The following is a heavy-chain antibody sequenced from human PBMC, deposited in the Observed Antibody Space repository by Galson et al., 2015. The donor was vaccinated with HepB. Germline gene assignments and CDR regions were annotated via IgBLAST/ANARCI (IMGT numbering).Heavy chain of an antibody. CDR1: GYTLTELS. Sequence: SVKVSCKVSGYTLTELSMHWVRQAPGKGLEWMGGFDPEDGETIYAQKFQGRVTMTEDTSTDTAYMELSSLRSEDTAVYYCATTRMGDFSNWFAPWGQGPLVPVSS. CDR3: ATTRMGDFSNWFAP. V-gene: IGHV1-24*01. D-gene: IGHD2-21*01. J-gene: IGHJ5*02. CDR2: FDPEDGET.